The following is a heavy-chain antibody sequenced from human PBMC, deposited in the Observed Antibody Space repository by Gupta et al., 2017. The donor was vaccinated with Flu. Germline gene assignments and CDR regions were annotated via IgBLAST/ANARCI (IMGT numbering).Heavy chain of an antibody. Sequence: GFEWLGGIIPLFGATNYAQRFQGRVTISADIATSTAYLELSDLNSGDTAVYYCAIDQSVLAALQASDNWFDPWGQGTLVTVSS. D-gene: IGHD3-3*02. CDR2: IIPLFGAT. V-gene: IGHV1-69*06. CDR3: AIDQSVLAALQASDNWFDP. J-gene: IGHJ5*02.